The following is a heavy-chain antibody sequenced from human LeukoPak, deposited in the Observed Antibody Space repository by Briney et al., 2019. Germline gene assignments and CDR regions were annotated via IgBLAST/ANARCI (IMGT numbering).Heavy chain of an antibody. V-gene: IGHV3-23*01. CDR2: ISGSGDNT. Sequence: PGGSLRLSCAASGFTFSGFAMSWVRRTAGKGLEWVSCISGSGDNTLYADSVKGRFTISRDNSKNTLYLEMNSLRAEDTAIYYCAKMKGHPLPKYYMDVWGQGTTVTVSS. CDR3: AKMKGHPLPKYYMDV. D-gene: IGHD1-26*01. J-gene: IGHJ6*01. CDR1: GFTFSGFA.